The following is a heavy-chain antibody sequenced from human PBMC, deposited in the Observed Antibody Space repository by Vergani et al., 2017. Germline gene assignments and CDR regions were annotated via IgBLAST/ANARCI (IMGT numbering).Heavy chain of an antibody. CDR3: ATAGAAYCRGASCYDFFEY. Sequence: VQLVESGGGVVQPGRSLRLSCAASGFTFSACPMTWVRQAPGKGLEWVSAISARYPSTYYADSVKGRFTISRDNSKNTLYLQMNRLRPEDTAVYYCATAGAAYCRGASCYDFFEYWGQGTLVTVAS. D-gene: IGHD2-15*01. J-gene: IGHJ4*02. V-gene: IGHV3-23*04. CDR2: ISARYPST. CDR1: GFTFSACP.